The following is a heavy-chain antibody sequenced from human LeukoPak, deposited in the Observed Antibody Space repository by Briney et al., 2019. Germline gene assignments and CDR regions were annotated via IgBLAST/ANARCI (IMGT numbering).Heavy chain of an antibody. CDR2: MNQHVNDK. CDR3: AKDRQSYYYYYMDV. V-gene: IGHV3-7*01. D-gene: IGHD6-6*01. J-gene: IGHJ6*03. Sequence: PGGSLRLSCGASGFSFSNHWMGWVRQAPENGLDWVAIMNQHVNDKYHLDSVKDRFTISRDNAKNTLYLQMNSLRAEDTAVYYCAKDRQSYYYYYMDVWGKGTTVTVSS. CDR1: GFSFSNHW.